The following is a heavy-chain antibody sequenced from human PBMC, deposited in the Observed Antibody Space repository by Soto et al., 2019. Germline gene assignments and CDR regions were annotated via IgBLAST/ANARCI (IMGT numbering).Heavy chain of an antibody. V-gene: IGHV4-31*02. CDR3: ARGELYCSSTSCYGAFDI. J-gene: IGHJ3*02. D-gene: IGHD2-2*01. Sequence: SETLCLTCTVSGGSIRGGGYYWSWIRQHPGKGLEWIGYIYYSGSTYYNPSLKSRVTISVDTSKNQFSLKLSSVTAADTAVYYCARGELYCSSTSCYGAFDIWGQGTMVTVSS. CDR1: GGSIRGGGYY. CDR2: IYYSGST.